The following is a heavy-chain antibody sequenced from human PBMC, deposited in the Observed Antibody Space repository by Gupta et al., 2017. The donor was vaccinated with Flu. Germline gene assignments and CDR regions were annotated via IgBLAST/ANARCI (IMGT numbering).Heavy chain of an antibody. J-gene: IGHJ4*02. V-gene: IGHV3-21*01. CDR3: AKVGDDQNAYGSGSFDY. CDR1: GFPFSSNS. CDR2: ITSGSTYI. Sequence: EVQLVESGGGLVKPGGYLRRACAASGFPFSSNSMSGVRQAPGKGLEWVSSITSGSTYINYADSVRGRFTISRDNAQNSLYLQMDSLRPEDTAVYYCAKVGDDQNAYGSGSFDYWGQGVLVTVSS. D-gene: IGHD3-10*01.